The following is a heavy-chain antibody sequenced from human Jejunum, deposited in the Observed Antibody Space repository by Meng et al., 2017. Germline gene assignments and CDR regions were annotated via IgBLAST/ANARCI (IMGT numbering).Heavy chain of an antibody. CDR2: INHSGST. J-gene: IGHJ4*02. V-gene: IGHV4-34*01. CDR3: ATAYESSGYYYLYYFQY. Sequence: QLHQWGEGLSNPSETLSLTSAVYGGPFIVYYCNCIRQPTGKGLEWIGKINHSGSTNYDPSLKSRVTISVDTSKNQFSLNLSSLTAADTAVYYCATAYESSGYYYLYYFQYWGQGTLVTVSS. CDR1: GGPFIVYY. D-gene: IGHD3-22*01.